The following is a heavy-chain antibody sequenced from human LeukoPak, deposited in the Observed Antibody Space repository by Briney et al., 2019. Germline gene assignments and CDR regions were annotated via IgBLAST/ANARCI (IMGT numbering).Heavy chain of an antibody. V-gene: IGHV4-34*01. J-gene: IGHJ4*02. Sequence: SETLSLTCAVYGVSFSGYYWSWIRQPPGKGLEWIGEINHSGSTNYNPSLKSRVTISVDTSKNQFSLKLTSVTAADTAVYYCAIQVVGTTHMVFDSWGQGTLVTVSS. D-gene: IGHD1-26*01. CDR3: AIQVVGTTHMVFDS. CDR2: INHSGST. CDR1: GVSFSGYY.